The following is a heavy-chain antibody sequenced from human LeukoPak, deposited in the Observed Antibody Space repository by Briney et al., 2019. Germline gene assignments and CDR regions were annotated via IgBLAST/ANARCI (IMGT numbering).Heavy chain of an antibody. J-gene: IGHJ3*02. V-gene: IGHV3-48*01. CDR3: ALLTGMATTSNAFDI. CDR2: ISSSSSTI. D-gene: IGHD5-24*01. CDR1: GFTFSSYS. Sequence: SGGSLRLSCAASGFTFSSYSMNWVRQAPGKGLEWVSYISSSSSTIYYADSVKGRFTISRDNAKKSLYLQMNSLRAEDTAVYYCALLTGMATTSNAFDIWSQGTIVTVSS.